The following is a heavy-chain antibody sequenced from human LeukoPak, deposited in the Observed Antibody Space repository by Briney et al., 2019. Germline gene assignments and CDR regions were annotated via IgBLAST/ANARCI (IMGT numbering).Heavy chain of an antibody. CDR1: GFTFSDFP. CDR2: IDTSSSTI. J-gene: IGHJ4*02. D-gene: IGHD4-17*01. V-gene: IGHV3-48*01. CDR3: ARDQRGLQRDY. Sequence: GSLRLSCVASGFTFSDFPMNWVRQAPGKGLEWVSYIDTSSSTIHYADSVKGRFTISRDNAENSLYLQLNSLRADDTAVYYCARDQRGLQRDYWGQGTLVTVSS.